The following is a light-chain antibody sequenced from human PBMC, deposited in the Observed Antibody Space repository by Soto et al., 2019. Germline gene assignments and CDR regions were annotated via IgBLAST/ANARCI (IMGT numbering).Light chain of an antibody. CDR3: TEISGATYPNV. Sequence: QSALTQPPSASASFGQSVTISCTGTTSDVGGYNYVSWYQQYPGKAPKLMIYEVSNRPSGVPARFSGSKPAHTASLTVPGFQVDDEADFSSTEISGATYPNVFGMGT. CDR2: EVS. J-gene: IGLJ1*01. V-gene: IGLV2-8*01. CDR1: TSDVGGYNY.